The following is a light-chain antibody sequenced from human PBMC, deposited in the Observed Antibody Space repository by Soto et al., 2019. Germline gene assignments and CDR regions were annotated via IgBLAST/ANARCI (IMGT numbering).Light chain of an antibody. J-gene: IGLJ1*01. CDR1: SSDVGSYNY. CDR2: EVS. Sequence: SALTQPASVSGSPGQSITISCTGTSSDVGSYNYVSWYQQHPGKAPKLMIYEVSDRPSGISNRFSGSKSGNTASLTISGLQTEDEADYYCSSYTSSSTLFGTGTKVTVL. CDR3: SSYTSSSTL. V-gene: IGLV2-14*01.